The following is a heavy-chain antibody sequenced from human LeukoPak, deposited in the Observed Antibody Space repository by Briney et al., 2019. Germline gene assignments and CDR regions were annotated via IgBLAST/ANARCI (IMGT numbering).Heavy chain of an antibody. CDR3: ACLYYYDSSGYPTDAFDI. D-gene: IGHD3-22*01. CDR2: ISYDGSNK. CDR1: GFTFSSYG. J-gene: IGHJ3*02. Sequence: GGSLRLSCAASGFTFSSYGMHWVRQAPGKGLEWVTVISYDGSNKYYADSVKGRFTISRDNSKNTLYLQMNSLRAEDTAVYYCACLYYYDSSGYPTDAFDIWGQGTMVTVSS. V-gene: IGHV3-30*03.